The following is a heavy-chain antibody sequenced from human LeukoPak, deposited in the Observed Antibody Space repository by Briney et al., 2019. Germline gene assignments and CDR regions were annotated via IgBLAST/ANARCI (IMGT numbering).Heavy chain of an antibody. D-gene: IGHD2-15*01. CDR1: GFTFSSYA. V-gene: IGHV3-23*01. J-gene: IGHJ4*02. CDR3: AKEGCSGGSCYLDY. CDR2: ISGSGGST. Sequence: PGGSLRLSGAASGFTFSSYAMSWVRQAPGKELEWVSAISGSGGSTYYADSVKGRFTISRDNSKNTLYLQMNSLRAEDTAVYYCAKEGCSGGSCYLDYWGQGTLVTVSS.